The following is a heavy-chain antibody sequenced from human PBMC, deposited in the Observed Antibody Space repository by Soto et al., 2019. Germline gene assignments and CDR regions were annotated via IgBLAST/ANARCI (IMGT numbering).Heavy chain of an antibody. J-gene: IGHJ5*02. CDR2: IFYSGST. CDR3: AVHRATPGVALSNWFGR. D-gene: IGHD3-10*01. Sequence: SETLSLTCTVSGGSISSSSYYWGWIRQPPGKGLEWIGSIFYSGSTYYNPSLKSRVTISVDTSKNQFSLKLSSVTAADTAVYYCAVHRATPGVALSNWFGRWGQGSLVTVSS. CDR1: GGSISSSSYY. V-gene: IGHV4-39*01.